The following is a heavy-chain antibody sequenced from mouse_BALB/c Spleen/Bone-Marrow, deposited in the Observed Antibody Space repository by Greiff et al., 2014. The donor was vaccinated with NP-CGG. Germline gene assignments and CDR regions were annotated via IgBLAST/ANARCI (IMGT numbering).Heavy chain of an antibody. D-gene: IGHD2-1*01. Sequence: VQLKQSGPELVKPGASVKISCKASGYSFTAYYIHWVKQSHVKSLEWIGRINPYNGATSYNQNFKDKASLTVDKSSSTAYMELHSLTSEDSAVYYCARKGNYRWFAYWGQGTLVTVSA. J-gene: IGHJ3*01. V-gene: IGHV1-31*01. CDR3: ARKGNYRWFAY. CDR1: GYSFTAYY. CDR2: INPYNGAT.